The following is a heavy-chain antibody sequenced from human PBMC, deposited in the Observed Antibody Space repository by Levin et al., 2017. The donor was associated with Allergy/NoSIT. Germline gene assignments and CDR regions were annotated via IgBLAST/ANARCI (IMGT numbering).Heavy chain of an antibody. Sequence: SETLSLTCTVSGGSISSYYWSWIRQPPGKGLEWIGYIYYSGSTNYNPSLKSRVTISVDTSKNQFSLKLSSVTAADTAVYYCARDTGDYYDREAFDIWGQGTMVTVSS. J-gene: IGHJ3*02. D-gene: IGHD3-22*01. CDR3: ARDTGDYYDREAFDI. V-gene: IGHV4-59*01. CDR2: IYYSGST. CDR1: GGSISSYY.